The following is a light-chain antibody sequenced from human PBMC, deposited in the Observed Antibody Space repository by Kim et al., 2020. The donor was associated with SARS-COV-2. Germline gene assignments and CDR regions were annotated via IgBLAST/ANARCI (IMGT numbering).Light chain of an antibody. CDR3: QQRSNWPRFS. J-gene: IGKJ2*03. CDR1: QSVSSTY. Sequence: SPGERATHSCRASQSVSSTYLAWYQQKPGQAPRLLIYGASSRANGIPDRFSGSGSGTDFTLTINRLDPEDFAVYYCQQRSNWPRFSFGQGTKLEI. V-gene: IGKV3D-20*02. CDR2: GAS.